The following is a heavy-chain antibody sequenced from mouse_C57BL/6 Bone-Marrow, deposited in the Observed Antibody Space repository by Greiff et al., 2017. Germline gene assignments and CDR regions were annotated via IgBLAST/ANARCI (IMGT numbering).Heavy chain of an antibody. V-gene: IGHV1-5*01. CDR2: IYPVNSDT. CDR3: TRYYYGSSSYYFDY. CDR1: GYTFTSYW. Sequence: EVKLVESGTVLARPGASVKMSCKTSGYTFTSYWMHWVKQRPGQGLEWIGAIYPVNSDTSYNQKFKGKAKLTAVTSASTAYMELSSLTNEDSAVYYCTRYYYGSSSYYFDYWGQGTTLTVSS. J-gene: IGHJ2*01. D-gene: IGHD1-1*01.